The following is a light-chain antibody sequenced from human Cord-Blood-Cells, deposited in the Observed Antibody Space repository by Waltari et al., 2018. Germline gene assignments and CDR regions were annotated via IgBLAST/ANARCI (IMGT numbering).Light chain of an antibody. J-gene: IGKJ2*01. CDR2: WAS. CDR3: QQYYSTPYT. V-gene: IGKV4-1*01. CDR1: QSVLYSSNNKNY. Sequence: DIVLTQPPDSLAVSLGERATINCKSSQSVLYSSNNKNYLAWYQQKPGQPPKLLIYWASTREAGVPDRFSGSGSGTDFTLTISSLQAEDVAVYYCQQYYSTPYTFGQRTKLEIK.